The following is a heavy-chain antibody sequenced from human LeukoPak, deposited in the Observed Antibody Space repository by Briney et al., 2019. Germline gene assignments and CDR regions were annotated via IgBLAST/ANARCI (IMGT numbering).Heavy chain of an antibody. V-gene: IGHV3-15*01. CDR1: GFTFSNAW. J-gene: IGHJ4*02. CDR3: TTELDVRPNHY. D-gene: IGHD1-14*01. Sequence: PGGSLRLSCAASGFTFSNAWMSWVRQAPGKGLEWVGRIKRKSDGGTTDYAAPVKGRFTISRDDSKNTLYLQMNRLKSEDTAVYYCTTELDVRPNHYWGQGTLVTVSS. CDR2: IKRKSDGGTT.